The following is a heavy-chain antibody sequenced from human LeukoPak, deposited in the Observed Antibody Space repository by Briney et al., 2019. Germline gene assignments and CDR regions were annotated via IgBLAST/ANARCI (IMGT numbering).Heavy chain of an antibody. Sequence: SGTLSLTFPVPDGSIATYSWSWIRQPPGKGRRGIGYIYYHGSTNYNLLLKSRVTISKNASKDQLSLELSAVAAADRAVYCCARSPVRIAAPGRAFDYWGEGTLVTVSS. J-gene: IGHJ4*02. D-gene: IGHD6-25*01. CDR2: IYYHGST. V-gene: IGHV4-59*01. CDR3: ARSPVRIAAPGRAFDY. CDR1: DGSIATYS.